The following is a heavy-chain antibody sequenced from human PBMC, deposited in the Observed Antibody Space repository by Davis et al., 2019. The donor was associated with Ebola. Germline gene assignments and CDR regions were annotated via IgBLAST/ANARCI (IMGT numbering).Heavy chain of an antibody. CDR3: ARLKGEWEHGY. CDR2: ISYSGST. Sequence: PSETLSLTCTVSGGSISSSSYYWGWIRQPPGKGLEWIGSISYSGSTYYNPSLKSRVTISVDTSKNQFSLKLSSVTAADTAVYYCARLKGEWEHGYWGQGTLVTISS. V-gene: IGHV4-39*01. J-gene: IGHJ4*02. D-gene: IGHD1-26*01. CDR1: GGSISSSSYY.